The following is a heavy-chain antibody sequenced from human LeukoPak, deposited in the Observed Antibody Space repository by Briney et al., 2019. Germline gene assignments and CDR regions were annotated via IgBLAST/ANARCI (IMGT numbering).Heavy chain of an antibody. Sequence: GGALRLSCAASGFAFSSYAMSWVRQAPGKGLEWVSSISTSGGSTYYADSVKGRFTISRDNSKNTLYLQMNSLRADDTAVYYCAKGPPYCGGDCSSEAPYYFEYWGQGPLVTVSS. J-gene: IGHJ4*02. V-gene: IGHV3-23*01. CDR1: GFAFSSYA. CDR3: AKGPPYCGGDCSSEAPYYFEY. CDR2: ISTSGGST. D-gene: IGHD2-21*02.